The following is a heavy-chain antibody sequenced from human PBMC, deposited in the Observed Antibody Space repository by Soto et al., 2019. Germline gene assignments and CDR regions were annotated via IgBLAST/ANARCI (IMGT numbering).Heavy chain of an antibody. V-gene: IGHV3-49*03. CDR3: TSAPPPTYYDFWSALEVWFDP. D-gene: IGHD3-3*01. CDR2: IRSKAYGGTT. CDR1: GFTFGDYA. J-gene: IGHJ5*02. Sequence: GGSLRLSCTASGFTFGDYAMSWFRQAPGKGLEWVGFIRSKAYGGTTEYAASVKGRFTISRDDSKSIAYLQMNSLKTEDTAVYYCTSAPPPTYYDFWSALEVWFDPWGQGTLVTVSS.